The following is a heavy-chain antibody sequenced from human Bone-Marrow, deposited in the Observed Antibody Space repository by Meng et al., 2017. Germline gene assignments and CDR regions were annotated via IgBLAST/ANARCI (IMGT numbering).Heavy chain of an antibody. CDR3: ARDLNAGGILVS. CDR1: GGSISSCDYY. D-gene: IGHD3-16*01. J-gene: IGHJ5*02. Sequence: QVQLQESGPGLVKPSQTLSLTCTVSGGSISSCDYYWTWIRQRPGKGLEWIGYIYYSGSTYYNPSLNSRLTISVDTSNNQFSLKLRSVTAADTAVYYCARDLNAGGILVSWGQGTLVTVSS. CDR2: IYYSGST. V-gene: IGHV4-30-4*01.